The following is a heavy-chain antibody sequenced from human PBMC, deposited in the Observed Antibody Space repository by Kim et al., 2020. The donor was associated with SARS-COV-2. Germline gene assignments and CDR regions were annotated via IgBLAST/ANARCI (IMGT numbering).Heavy chain of an antibody. CDR2: INHSGST. CDR3: ARVVGFLSRWFDP. CDR1: GGSFSGYY. V-gene: IGHV4-34*01. J-gene: IGHJ5*02. Sequence: SETLSLTCAVYGGSFSGYYWSWIRQPPGKGLEWIGEINHSGSTNYNPSLKSRVTISVDTSKNQFSLKLSSVTAADTAVYYCARVVGFLSRWFDPWGQGTLVTVSS. D-gene: IGHD2-15*01.